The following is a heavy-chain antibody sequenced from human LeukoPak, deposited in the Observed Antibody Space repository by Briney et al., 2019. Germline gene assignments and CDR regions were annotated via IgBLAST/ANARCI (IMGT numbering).Heavy chain of an antibody. CDR1: GGSISSYY. J-gene: IGHJ4*02. CDR3: ARDVAPDGTEYFDY. D-gene: IGHD1-14*01. CDR2: IYYSGST. V-gene: IGHV4-59*13. Sequence: SETLSLTCTVSGGSISSYYWSWIRQPREKGLEWIGHIYYSGSTNYNPSLKSRVTISVDTSKNQFSLKLSSVTAADTAVYYCARDVAPDGTEYFDYWGQGTLVTVSS.